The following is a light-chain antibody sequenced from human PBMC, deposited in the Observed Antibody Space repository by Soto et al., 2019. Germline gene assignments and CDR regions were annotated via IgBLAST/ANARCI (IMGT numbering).Light chain of an antibody. CDR1: SGYSNYK. V-gene: IGLV9-49*01. J-gene: IGLJ2*01. Sequence: QPVLTQPPSASASLGASVTLTCTLSSGYSNYKVDWYQQRPGKGPRFVMRVGAGGIVGSKGDGVPDRFSVLGSGLNRYLTINNIQEEDESDYYCGADHDSGSNFVSVIFGGGTKLTVL. CDR2: VGAGGIVG. CDR3: GADHDSGSNFVSVI.